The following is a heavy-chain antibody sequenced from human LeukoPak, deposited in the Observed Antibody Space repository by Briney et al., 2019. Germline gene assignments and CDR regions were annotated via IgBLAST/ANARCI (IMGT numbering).Heavy chain of an antibody. J-gene: IGHJ4*02. D-gene: IGHD4-17*01. CDR2: IIPIFGTA. CDR1: GGTFSSYA. Sequence: SAKVSCKASGGTFSSYAIRWVRQAPGQGLEWMERIIPIFGTANYAQKFQGRVTITTDESTSTAYMELSSLRSEDTAVYYCATPDHDYGDYGFDYWGQGTLVTVSS. V-gene: IGHV1-69*05. CDR3: ATPDHDYGDYGFDY.